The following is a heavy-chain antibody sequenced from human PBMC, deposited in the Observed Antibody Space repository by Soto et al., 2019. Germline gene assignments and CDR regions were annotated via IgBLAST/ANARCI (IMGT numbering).Heavy chain of an antibody. D-gene: IGHD3-9*01. J-gene: IGHJ4*02. CDR3: ARLYYDILTGPRDYFDY. CDR2: ISSSSSYT. CDR1: GFTFSDYY. V-gene: IGHV3-11*06. Sequence: QVQLVESGGGLVKPGGSLRLSCAASGFTFSDYYMSWIRQAPVKGLEWVSYISSSSSYTNYADSVKGRFTISRDNAKNSLYLQMNSLRAEDTAVYYCARLYYDILTGPRDYFDYWGQGTLVTVSS.